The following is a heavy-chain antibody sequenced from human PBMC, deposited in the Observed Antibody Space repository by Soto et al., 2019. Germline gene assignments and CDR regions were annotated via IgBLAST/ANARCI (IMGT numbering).Heavy chain of an antibody. J-gene: IGHJ4*02. Sequence: QVQMVESGGGLVQPGRSLRLTCTASGFNFNRFAIHWVRQAPGKGLEWVAVISYDGNNAYVAVPLQDRFAISRDNSPNTVFLPIDDVRVEDTARYYCARDPSTPYGSGPEDHWGQGALVIVSS. V-gene: IGHV3-30*09. CDR2: ISYDGNNA. CDR3: ARDPSTPYGSGPEDH. D-gene: IGHD3-3*01. CDR1: GFNFNRFA.